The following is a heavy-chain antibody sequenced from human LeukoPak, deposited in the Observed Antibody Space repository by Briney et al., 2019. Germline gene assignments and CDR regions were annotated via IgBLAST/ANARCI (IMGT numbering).Heavy chain of an antibody. J-gene: IGHJ6*02. CDR3: ARGLGGDV. D-gene: IGHD7-27*01. CDR2: INHSGST. Sequence: PSETLSLTCAVYGRSFSGYYWSWIRQPPGKGLEWIGEINHSGSTNYNPSLKSRVTISVDTSKNQFSLKLSSVTAADTAVYYCARGLGGDVWGQGTTVTVSS. V-gene: IGHV4-34*01. CDR1: GRSFSGYY.